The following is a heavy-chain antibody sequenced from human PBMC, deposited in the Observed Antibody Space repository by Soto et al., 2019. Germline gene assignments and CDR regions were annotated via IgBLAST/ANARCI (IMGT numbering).Heavy chain of an antibody. CDR3: ARGHIVVVPTVGWFDP. Sequence: SETLSLTCTVSGYFISSGYYWGWIRQPPGKGLEWIGSMFHSGSTHYNPSLKGRVTMSVDTSKNQFSLRLSSVTASDTAVYYCARGHIVVVPTVGWFDPWGQGTLGTVSS. CDR2: MFHSGST. D-gene: IGHD2-2*01. J-gene: IGHJ5*02. V-gene: IGHV4-38-2*02. CDR1: GYFISSGYY.